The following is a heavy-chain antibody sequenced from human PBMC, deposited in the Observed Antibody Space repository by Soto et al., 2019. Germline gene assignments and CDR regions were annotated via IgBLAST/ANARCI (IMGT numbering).Heavy chain of an antibody. V-gene: IGHV3-30*18. CDR3: AKVMRRGFGEKSDAFDI. CDR2: ISYDGSNK. J-gene: IGHJ3*02. Sequence: QVQLVESGGGVVQPGRSLRLSCAASGFTFSSYGMHWVRQAPGKGLEWVAVISYDGSNKYYADSVKGRFTISRDNSKNTLYLQMNSLRAEDTAVYYCAKVMRRGFGEKSDAFDIWGQGTMVTVSS. D-gene: IGHD3-10*01. CDR1: GFTFSSYG.